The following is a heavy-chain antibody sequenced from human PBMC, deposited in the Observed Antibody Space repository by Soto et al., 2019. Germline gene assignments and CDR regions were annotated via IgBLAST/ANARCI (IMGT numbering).Heavy chain of an antibody. Sequence: GGSLRLSCAASGFTFSSYAMSWVRQAPGKGLEWVSAISGSGGSTYYADSVKGRFTISRDNSKNTLYLQMNSLRAEDTAVYYCAKGKCSSTSCRSQFDYWGQGTLVTVSS. CDR3: AKGKCSSTSCRSQFDY. CDR2: ISGSGGST. CDR1: GFTFSSYA. V-gene: IGHV3-23*01. J-gene: IGHJ4*02. D-gene: IGHD2-2*01.